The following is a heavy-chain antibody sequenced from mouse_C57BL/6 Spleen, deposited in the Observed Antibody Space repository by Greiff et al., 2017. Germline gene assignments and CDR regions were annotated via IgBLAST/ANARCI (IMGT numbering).Heavy chain of an antibody. CDR3: ARNYGSRILYARDY. CDR2: IDPNSGGT. J-gene: IGHJ4*01. V-gene: IGHV1-72*01. Sequence: QVQLQQPGAELVKPGASVKLSCKASGYTFTSYWLHWVKQRPGRGLEWIGRIDPNSGGTKYNEKFKSKATLTVDKPSSTAYMQLSSLTSEDSAVYDCARNYGSRILYARDYGGQGPSGTVSS. D-gene: IGHD1-1*01. CDR1: GYTFTSYW.